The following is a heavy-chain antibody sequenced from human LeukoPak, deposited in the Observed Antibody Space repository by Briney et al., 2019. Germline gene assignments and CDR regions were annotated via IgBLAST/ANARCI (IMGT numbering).Heavy chain of an antibody. CDR2: IYYSGSP. CDR1: GGXISSNSYY. J-gene: IGHJ4*02. V-gene: IGHV4-39*01. CDR3: ARWRTARTGFDY. D-gene: IGHD3/OR15-3a*01. Sequence: SETLPLTCTVSGGXISSNSYYWGWIRQPPGKGLEWIGSIYYSGSPYYNPSLKSRVTISVDTSKNQFSLKVISVTAADTAVYYCARWRTARTGFDYWGQGTLVTVSS.